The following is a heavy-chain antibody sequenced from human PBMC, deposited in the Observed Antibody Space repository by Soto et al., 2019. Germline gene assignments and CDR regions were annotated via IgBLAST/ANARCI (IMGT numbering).Heavy chain of an antibody. D-gene: IGHD5-18*01. CDR3: ARDTVALGAMVPYYYYGMDV. V-gene: IGHV6-1*01. Sequence: PSQTLSLTCAISGDSVSSNSAAWNWIRQSPSRGLEWLGRTYYRSKWYNDYAVSVKSRITINPDTSKNQFSLQLNSVTPEDTAVYYCARDTVALGAMVPYYYYGMDVWGQGTTVTV. CDR1: GDSVSSNSAA. J-gene: IGHJ6*02. CDR2: TYYRSKWYN.